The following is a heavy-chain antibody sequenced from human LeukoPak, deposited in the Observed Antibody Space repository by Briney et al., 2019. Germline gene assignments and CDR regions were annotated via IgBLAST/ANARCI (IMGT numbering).Heavy chain of an antibody. CDR3: ARLDCSSTSCSLDY. J-gene: IGHJ4*02. D-gene: IGHD2-2*01. Sequence: SETLSLTCTVSGGSISSYYWSWIRQPPGKGLEWIGYIYYSGSTNYNPSLKSRVTISVDTSKNQFSLKLSSVTAADTAVYYCARLDCSSTSCSLDYWGQGTLVTVSS. CDR1: GGSISSYY. CDR2: IYYSGST. V-gene: IGHV4-59*12.